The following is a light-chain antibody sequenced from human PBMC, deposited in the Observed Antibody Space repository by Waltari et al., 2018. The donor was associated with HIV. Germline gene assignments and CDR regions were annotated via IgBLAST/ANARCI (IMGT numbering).Light chain of an antibody. Sequence: EIVLTQSPGTLSLSPGERATLSCRASQSVSVTYLAWYQQRPGQAPRLLIYSASSRATGIPDRFSGSGSGTDFTLTISRLESGDSAVYYCQQYGTSPFTFGPGT. CDR1: QSVSVTY. CDR3: QQYGTSPFT. J-gene: IGKJ3*01. V-gene: IGKV3-20*01. CDR2: SAS.